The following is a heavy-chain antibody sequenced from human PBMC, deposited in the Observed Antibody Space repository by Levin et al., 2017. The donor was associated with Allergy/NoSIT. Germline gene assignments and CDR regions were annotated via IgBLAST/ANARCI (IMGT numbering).Heavy chain of an antibody. CDR2: VHHSGTS. D-gene: IGHD6-6*01. V-gene: IGHV4-4*01. CDR1: GGSISSSNW. J-gene: IGHJ4*02. CDR3: ARTLYSSSSGHLDY. Sequence: SCGVSGGSISSSNWWSWVRQPPGKGLEWIGEVHHSGTSNYNPSLKSRVTISVDKSKNHFSLNLNSVTAADTAVYFCARTLYSSSSGHLDYWGQGMLVTVSP.